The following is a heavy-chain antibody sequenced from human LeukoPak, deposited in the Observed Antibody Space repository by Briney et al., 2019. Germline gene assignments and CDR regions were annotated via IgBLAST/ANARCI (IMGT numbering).Heavy chain of an antibody. J-gene: IGHJ4*02. V-gene: IGHV1-3*01. CDR2: INAGNGNT. CDR1: GYTFTSYA. D-gene: IGHD6-19*01. CDR3: ARGLGFYYFDY. Sequence: ASVKVSCKASGYTFTSYAMHWVRQAPGQRLEWMGWINAGNGNTKYSQKFQGRVTVTRDTSASTAYMELSSLRSEDAAVYYCARGLGFYYFDYWGQGTLVTVSS.